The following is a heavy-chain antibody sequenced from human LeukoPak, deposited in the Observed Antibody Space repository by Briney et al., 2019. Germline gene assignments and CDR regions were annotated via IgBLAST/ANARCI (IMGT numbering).Heavy chain of an antibody. CDR1: GFTFSSDW. V-gene: IGHV3-7*01. CDR2: IKPDEGEK. D-gene: IGHD4-17*01. Sequence: GGSLRLSCAASGFTFSSDWMIWVRQAPGKGLEGVANIKPDEGEKYYVDSVKGRFTVSRDNAKNSLYLQMNSLRAEDTAVYYCARVRRPTVNTFDIWGPGTMVTVSS. J-gene: IGHJ3*02. CDR3: ARVRRPTVNTFDI.